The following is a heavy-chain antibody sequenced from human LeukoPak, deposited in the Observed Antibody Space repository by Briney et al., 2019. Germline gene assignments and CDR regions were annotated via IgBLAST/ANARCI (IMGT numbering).Heavy chain of an antibody. J-gene: IGHJ5*02. Sequence: ASVKVSCKASGYTFTSYDINWVRQATGQGLEWMGCMNPNSGNTGYAQKFQGRVTMTRNTSISTAYMELSSLRSEDTAVYYCARVYSSSWKRLFNWFDPWGQGTLVTVSS. D-gene: IGHD6-13*01. CDR1: GYTFTSYD. CDR2: MNPNSGNT. CDR3: ARVYSSSWKRLFNWFDP. V-gene: IGHV1-8*01.